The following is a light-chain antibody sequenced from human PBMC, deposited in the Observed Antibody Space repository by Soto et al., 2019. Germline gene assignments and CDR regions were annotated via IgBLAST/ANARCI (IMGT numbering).Light chain of an antibody. CDR1: QAISHY. J-gene: IGKJ4*01. Sequence: DIQMTRSPSAMSASVGDRVTITCRASQAISHYLAWFHQRPGKVPKRLIYGASTLESGVPSRFSGSGSGTEFTLTISSLQPEDFGTYYCLQHNTYPLSFGGGTKVDIK. CDR2: GAS. CDR3: LQHNTYPLS. V-gene: IGKV1-17*03.